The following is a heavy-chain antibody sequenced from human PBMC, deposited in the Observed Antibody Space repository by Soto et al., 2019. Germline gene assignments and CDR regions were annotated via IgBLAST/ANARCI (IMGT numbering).Heavy chain of an antibody. CDR1: GFSFSNYY. CDR2: KSDDGTRT. D-gene: IGHD3-16*01. CDR3: VKGGWLDF. V-gene: IGHV3-23*01. J-gene: IGHJ5*01. Sequence: PGGSLRLSCAASGFSFSNYYMHWVRQAPGRGLEWVSFKSDDGTRTYYADAVKGRFIISRDNSKFTLYLQMNSLTVEDTAVYACVKGGWLDFWGQGTLVTVSS.